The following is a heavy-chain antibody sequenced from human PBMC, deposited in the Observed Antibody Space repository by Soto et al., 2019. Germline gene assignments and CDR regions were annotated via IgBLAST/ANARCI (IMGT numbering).Heavy chain of an antibody. CDR2: INPNSGGT. J-gene: IGHJ4*02. Sequence: GTSVQVTCRASGYTFTGYYMHWVRQAPGQGLEWMGWINPNSGGTNYAQKFQGRVTMTRDTSISTAYMELSRLRSDDTAVYYCARDFMGEYYDFWSGPAPVDYWGQGTQVTVSS. CDR3: ARDFMGEYYDFWSGPAPVDY. V-gene: IGHV1-2*02. CDR1: GYTFTGYY. D-gene: IGHD3-3*01.